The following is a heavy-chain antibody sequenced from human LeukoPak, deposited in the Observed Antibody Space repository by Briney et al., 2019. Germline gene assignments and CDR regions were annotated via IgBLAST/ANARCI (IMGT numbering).Heavy chain of an antibody. CDR2: IRNDGSNK. V-gene: IGHV3-30*02. CDR1: RFTFSSYG. J-gene: IGHJ5*02. CDR3: AKDTTPPKAGFDP. Sequence: GGSLRLSRAASRFTFSSYGMHWVRPAPGKGLECVAFIRNDGSNKYYADSVKGRVTISRDNSKNTLYLQMNSLRAEDTAVYYCAKDTTPPKAGFDPWGQGTLVTVSS. D-gene: IGHD1-14*01.